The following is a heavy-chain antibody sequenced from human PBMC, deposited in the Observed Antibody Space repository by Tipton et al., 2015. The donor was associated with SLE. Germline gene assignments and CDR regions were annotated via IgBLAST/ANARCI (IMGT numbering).Heavy chain of an antibody. J-gene: IGHJ5*01. CDR3: TRDSGFWSWFDS. D-gene: IGHD3-3*01. Sequence: TLSLTCTVSGGSISSSSYYWGWIRQPPGKGLEWIGSIYYSGSTYYNPSLKSRVTMSVDTSKNQFSLKLSSVTAADTAVYYCTRDSGFWSWFDSWGQGTLVTVSS. CDR2: IYYSGST. V-gene: IGHV4-39*07. CDR1: GGSISSSSYY.